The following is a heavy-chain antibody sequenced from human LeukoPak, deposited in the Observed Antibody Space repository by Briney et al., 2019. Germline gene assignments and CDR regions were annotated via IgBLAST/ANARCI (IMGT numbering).Heavy chain of an antibody. V-gene: IGHV3-74*01. D-gene: IGHD1-26*01. CDR3: ARDPPSVSWELLRGAFDI. Sequence: PRGSLRLSCAASGFTFSSYWMHWVRQAPGKGLVWVSRINSDGSSTSYADSVKGRFTTSRDNAKNTLYLQMNSLRAEDTAVYYCARDPPSVSWELLRGAFDIWGQGTMVTVSS. CDR2: INSDGSST. CDR1: GFTFSSYW. J-gene: IGHJ3*02.